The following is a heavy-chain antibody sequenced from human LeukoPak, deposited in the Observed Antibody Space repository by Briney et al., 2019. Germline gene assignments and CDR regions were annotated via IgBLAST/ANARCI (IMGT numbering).Heavy chain of an antibody. Sequence: GGSLRLSCAASGFTFSSYGMSWVRQAPGKGLEWVSAISGSGGSTYYADSVKGRFTISRDNSKNTLYLQMGSLRAEDMAVYYCARGPYSSSWPNWFDPWGQGTLVTVSS. CDR1: GFTFSSYG. J-gene: IGHJ5*02. D-gene: IGHD6-13*01. CDR3: ARGPYSSSWPNWFDP. CDR2: ISGSGGST. V-gene: IGHV3-23*01.